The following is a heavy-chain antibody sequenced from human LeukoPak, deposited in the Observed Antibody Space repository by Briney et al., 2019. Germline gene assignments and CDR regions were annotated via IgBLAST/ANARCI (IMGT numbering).Heavy chain of an antibody. CDR2: INDSGTT. Sequence: KPSETLSLTCTVSGGSISSSSYYWGWIRQPPGKGLEWIGEINDSGTTNYNPSLKSRVTISEDTSKNQFSLKLNSVTAADMAVYYCARIYGDYIVYWGQGTRVTVSP. CDR3: ARIYGDYIVY. J-gene: IGHJ4*02. V-gene: IGHV4-39*01. D-gene: IGHD4-17*01. CDR1: GGSISSSSYY.